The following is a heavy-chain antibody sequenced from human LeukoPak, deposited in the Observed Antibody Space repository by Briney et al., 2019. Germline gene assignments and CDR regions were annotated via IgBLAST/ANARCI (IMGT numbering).Heavy chain of an antibody. V-gene: IGHV4-59*01. CDR2: IYYSGST. CDR3: ARGLLGGTNAFDI. CDR1: GGFITSYY. Sequence: SETLSLTCTVSGGFITSYYWNWIRQPPGKGLEWIGYIYYSGSTNYNPSLKSRVTISVDRSKNQLSLKLSSVTAADTAVYYCARGLLGGTNAFDIWGQGKMATVSP. J-gene: IGHJ3*02. D-gene: IGHD1-26*01.